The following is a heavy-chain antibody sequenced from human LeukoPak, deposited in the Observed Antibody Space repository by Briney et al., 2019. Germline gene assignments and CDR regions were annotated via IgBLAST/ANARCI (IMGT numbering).Heavy chain of an antibody. CDR2: IKHDGSEE. CDR3: TRDRYGD. V-gene: IGHV3-7*05. D-gene: IGHD5-18*01. Sequence: GRSPRLSCAASAFTFSISWISRVRQEPGKGLEWVANIKHDGSEEFYVDSLRGRFTISRDNAKNTLYLQMNSLRVEDTAVYCCTRDRYGDWGQGTLVTVSS. J-gene: IGHJ4*02. CDR1: AFTFSISW.